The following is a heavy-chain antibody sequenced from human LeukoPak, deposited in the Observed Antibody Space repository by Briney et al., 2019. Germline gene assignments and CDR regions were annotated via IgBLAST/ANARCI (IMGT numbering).Heavy chain of an antibody. CDR2: INQDGSKK. V-gene: IGHV3-7*03. D-gene: IGHD1-14*01. CDR1: GFTFNNNW. J-gene: IGHJ4*02. Sequence: GGSLRLSCTTSGFTFNNNWMTWVRQAPGKGLEWVAYINQDGSKKYYVESAKGRFTISRDNAKNSLYLQVNSLRAEDTALYYCARITWYRLDYWGQGTLVTVSS. CDR3: ARITWYRLDY.